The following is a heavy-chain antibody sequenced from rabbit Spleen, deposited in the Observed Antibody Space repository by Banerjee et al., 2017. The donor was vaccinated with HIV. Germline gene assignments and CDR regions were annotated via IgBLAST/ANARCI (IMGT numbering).Heavy chain of an antibody. CDR3: ATGAGIPYHQL. CDR1: VFDFSISYS. D-gene: IGHD4-2*01. CDR2: IYIGDGST. Sequence: VQLVAYVGYLVQPVGSLSLTCNASVFDFSISYSLCWVRQAPGKVLEWNACIYIGDGSTYYANWAKGRFTISKTTSTTVTLQMTRLTAADTATYFCATGAGIPYHQLWGQGTLVTVS. J-gene: IGHJ3*01. V-gene: IGHV1S45*01.